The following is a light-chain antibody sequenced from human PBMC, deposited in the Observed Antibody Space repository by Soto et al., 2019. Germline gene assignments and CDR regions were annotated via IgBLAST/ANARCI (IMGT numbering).Light chain of an antibody. V-gene: IGLV2-14*01. CDR3: ISYPSRHTSYA. CDR1: SSDVGDYNY. Sequence: QSVLTQPASVSGSPGQSITISCTGTSSDVGDYNYVSWYQQHPGKAPKLILYDVINRPSGVSDRFSGSKSGYTASLTISGLLPENEANYYCISYPSRHTSYAIGPGTTVTVL. J-gene: IGLJ1*01. CDR2: DVI.